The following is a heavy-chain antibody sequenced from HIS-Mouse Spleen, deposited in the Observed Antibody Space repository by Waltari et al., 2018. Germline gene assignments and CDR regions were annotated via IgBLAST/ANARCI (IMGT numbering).Heavy chain of an antibody. D-gene: IGHD3-9*01. J-gene: IGHJ4*02. CDR3: ARDPRYFDWLYDY. CDR2: SIPILGIA. V-gene: IGHV1-69*04. Sequence: QVQLVQSGAEVKKPGSSVKISCKASGGTFSSYAISWVRQAPGQGLEWMGRSIPILGIANYAQKFQARGTSTADKCTSTAYMGRSSLRSEDTAVYYCARDPRYFDWLYDYWGQGTLVTVSS. CDR1: GGTFSSYA.